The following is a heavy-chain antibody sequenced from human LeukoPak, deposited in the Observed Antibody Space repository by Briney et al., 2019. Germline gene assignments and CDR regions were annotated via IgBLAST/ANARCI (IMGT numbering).Heavy chain of an antibody. CDR1: GGSISSGGYY. D-gene: IGHD3-22*01. Sequence: SETLSLTCTVSGGSISSGGYYWSWIRQHPGKGLEWIGYIYYSGTTYYNPSLESRVTISVDTSKNQFSLKLSSVTAADTAVYYSARYDSSGYSLDAFDIWGQGTMVTVSS. CDR2: IYYSGTT. V-gene: IGHV4-31*03. J-gene: IGHJ3*02. CDR3: ARYDSSGYSLDAFDI.